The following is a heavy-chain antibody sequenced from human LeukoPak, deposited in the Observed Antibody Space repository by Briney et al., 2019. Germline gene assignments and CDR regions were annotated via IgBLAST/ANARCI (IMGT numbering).Heavy chain of an antibody. CDR3: ARVRSDYFDY. CDR2: ISSSSSYI. D-gene: IGHD6-25*01. J-gene: IGHJ4*02. Sequence: GGSLRLSCAASGFTFSSYSMNWVRQAPGKGLEWVSSISSSSSYIYYADSVKGRFTISRDDAKNSLYLQMSSLRAEDTAVYYCARVRSDYFDYWGQGTLVTVSS. V-gene: IGHV3-21*01. CDR1: GFTFSSYS.